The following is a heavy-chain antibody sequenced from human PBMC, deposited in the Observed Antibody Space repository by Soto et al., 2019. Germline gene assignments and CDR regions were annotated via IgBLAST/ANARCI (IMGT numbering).Heavy chain of an antibody. J-gene: IGHJ5*02. V-gene: IGHV4-59*01. CDR2: IYYTGST. CDR3: ARSGNLGWFDP. CDR1: GGSFSNYY. Sequence: SETLSLTCTVSGGSFSNYYWNWIRQTPGKGPEWIGYIYYTGSTNYNPSLKSRVIISLDTSKNQFSLKLTSVTVADTAVYYCARSGNLGWFDPWGQGTQVTVSS. D-gene: IGHD1-26*01.